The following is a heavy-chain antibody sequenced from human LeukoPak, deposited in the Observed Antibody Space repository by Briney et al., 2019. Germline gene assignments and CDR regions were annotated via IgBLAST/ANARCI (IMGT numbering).Heavy chain of an antibody. Sequence: SETLSLTCTVSGGSISSYYWSWIRQPPGKGLERIGYIYYSGSTNYNPSLKSRVTISVDTSKNQFSLKLSSVTAADTAVYYCARVTLRGVYPDAFDIWGQGTMVTVSS. CDR3: ARVTLRGVYPDAFDI. J-gene: IGHJ3*02. CDR1: GGSISSYY. D-gene: IGHD3-10*01. CDR2: IYYSGST. V-gene: IGHV4-59*01.